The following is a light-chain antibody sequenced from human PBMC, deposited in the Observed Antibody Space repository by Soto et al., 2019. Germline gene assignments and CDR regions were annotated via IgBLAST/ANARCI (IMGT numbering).Light chain of an antibody. CDR1: SSDVGAYNY. Sequence: QSALTQPPSASGSPGQSVTISCTGTSSDVGAYNYVSWYQQHPGKAPKLMIYEVTKRPSGVPDRFSGSKSGKTASLTVSGLQAEDEADYYCSSYAGSKNLVFGGGTKLTVL. CDR2: EVT. J-gene: IGLJ2*01. V-gene: IGLV2-8*01. CDR3: SSYAGSKNLV.